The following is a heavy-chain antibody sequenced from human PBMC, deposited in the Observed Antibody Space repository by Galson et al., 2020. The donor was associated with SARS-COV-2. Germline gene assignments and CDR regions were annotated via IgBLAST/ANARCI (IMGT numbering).Heavy chain of an antibody. CDR1: GITVTSNY. CDR2: TYSSGYT. V-gene: IGHV3-53*01. D-gene: IGHD3-10*02. Sequence: GGSLRLSCAASGITVTSNYMSWVRQAPGKDLEWVSVTYSSGYTIYADSVEGRFTISRDSSKNTLYLQMNSLRAEDTAVYYCARHSRPITMYYFDFWGQGTLVTVSA. J-gene: IGHJ4*02. CDR3: ARHSRPITMYYFDF.